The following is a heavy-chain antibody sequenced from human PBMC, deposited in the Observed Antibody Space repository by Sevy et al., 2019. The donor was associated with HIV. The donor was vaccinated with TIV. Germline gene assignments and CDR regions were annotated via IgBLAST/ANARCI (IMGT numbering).Heavy chain of an antibody. Sequence: GGSLRLSCAASGFTFSDAWMTWVRQAPGKGLEWVGRIKTKTDGGTKDYAAPLKGRFTISRDDSKNTVYLQMNSMETEDTAVYYCQWFGAFYFYGMDVWGHGTTVTVSS. CDR2: IKTKTDGGTK. CDR3: QWFGAFYFYGMDV. J-gene: IGHJ6*02. V-gene: IGHV3-15*01. CDR1: GFTFSDAW. D-gene: IGHD3-10*01.